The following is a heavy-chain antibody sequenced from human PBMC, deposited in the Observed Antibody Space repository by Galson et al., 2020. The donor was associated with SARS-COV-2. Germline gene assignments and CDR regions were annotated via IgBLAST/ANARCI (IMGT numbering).Heavy chain of an antibody. CDR1: GYNFAHYL. D-gene: IGHD6-19*01. CDR3: ASLYPQPRLPVADAIFDM. Sequence: HGEYLKISWQGSGYNFAHYLMTWVRQMPGKSLEWMGRMDHSGHYTTYSPSFQGHVTMSVDKSLNTAYLQWGSLKASDTAMYYCASLYPQPRLPVADAIFDMWGQGTMVTVSS. V-gene: IGHV5-10-1*01. CDR2: MDHSGHYT. J-gene: IGHJ3*02.